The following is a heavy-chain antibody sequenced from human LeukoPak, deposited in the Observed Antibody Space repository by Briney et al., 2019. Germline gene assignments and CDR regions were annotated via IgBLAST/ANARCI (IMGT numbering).Heavy chain of an antibody. CDR1: GFTFSNYA. Sequence: GGSLRLSCAASGFTFSNYAMSWVRQAPGKGLEWVSAILGSGGSTYYADSVKGRFTVSRDNSKSTLYLQMNSLRAEDTALYYCTKWGDYDVLTGYYVPDYWGQGTLVTVSS. CDR2: ILGSGGST. D-gene: IGHD3-9*01. V-gene: IGHV3-23*01. CDR3: TKWGDYDVLTGYYVPDY. J-gene: IGHJ4*02.